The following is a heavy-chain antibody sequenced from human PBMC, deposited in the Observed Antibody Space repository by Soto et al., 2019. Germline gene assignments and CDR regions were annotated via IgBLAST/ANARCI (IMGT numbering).Heavy chain of an antibody. CDR1: GGTFSSYT. J-gene: IGHJ1*01. V-gene: IGHV1-69*02. CDR2: IIPILGIA. CDR3: ASSRGYCSSTSCSPIWQFQH. Sequence: SVKVSCKASGGTFSSYTISWVRQAPGQGLEWMGRIIPILGIANYAQKFQGRVTITADKSTSTAYMELSSLRSEDTAVYYCASSRGYCSSTSCSPIWQFQHWGQGTLVTVSS. D-gene: IGHD2-2*01.